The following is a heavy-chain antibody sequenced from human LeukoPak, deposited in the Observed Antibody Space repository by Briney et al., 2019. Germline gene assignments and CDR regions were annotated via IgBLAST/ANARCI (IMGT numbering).Heavy chain of an antibody. CDR3: ASEPTVAKIGDY. V-gene: IGHV3-30*02. J-gene: IGHJ4*02. D-gene: IGHD4-23*01. Sequence: GGSLRLSCAASGFTFSSYSMHWVRQAPGKGLEWVAFIRYDGSNKYYADSVKGRFTIPRDNSKNTLYLQMNSLRAEDTAVYYCASEPTVAKIGDYWGQGTLVTVSS. CDR2: IRYDGSNK. CDR1: GFTFSSYS.